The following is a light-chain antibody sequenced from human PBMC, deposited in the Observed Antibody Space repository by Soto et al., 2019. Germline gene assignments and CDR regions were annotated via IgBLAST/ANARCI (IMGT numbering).Light chain of an antibody. CDR1: QSVLYSSNNKNY. Sequence: DIVMTQSPDSLAVSLGERATINCKSSQSVLYSSNNKNYLAWYQQKPGKVPKLLIYVASSLQSGVPSRFSGSGSGTDFTLTISSLQPEDFATYYCQQSSSTPFTFCPGTKVDIK. J-gene: IGKJ3*01. CDR3: QQSSSTPFT. CDR2: VAS. V-gene: IGKV4-1*01.